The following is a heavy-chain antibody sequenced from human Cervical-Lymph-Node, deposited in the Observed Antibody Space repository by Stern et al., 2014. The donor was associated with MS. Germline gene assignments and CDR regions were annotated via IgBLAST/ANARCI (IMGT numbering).Heavy chain of an antibody. D-gene: IGHD6-13*01. J-gene: IGHJ5*01. V-gene: IGHV4-39*01. CDR1: RDSISSPHYY. CDR3: ARHVGVSSTWYLWFDS. Sequence: QLQLQESGPGLVKPSETLSLTCTVSRDSISSPHYYWAWIRQPPGEGLEWIGSVYYSGNTYYNPSLKSRVTISVDSSRNQFFLKLTSVIALDTAVYYCARHVGVSSTWYLWFDSWGQGTLVTVSS. CDR2: VYYSGNT.